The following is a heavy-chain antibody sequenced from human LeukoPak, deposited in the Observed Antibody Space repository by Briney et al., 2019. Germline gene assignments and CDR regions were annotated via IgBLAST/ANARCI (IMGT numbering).Heavy chain of an antibody. D-gene: IGHD3-22*01. CDR1: GYTFTNFG. CDR2: IRAYNGNP. CDR3: ARAGQGYYYDTSAYYFDY. Sequence: ASVQVSCRASGYTFTNFGISWVRQAPGQGFEWIEWIRAYNGNPTYAQKLQGRVTLTTDTSTNTAYMELRSLTSDDTAVYFCARAGQGYYYDTSAYYFDYWGQGTLVTVSS. V-gene: IGHV1-18*01. J-gene: IGHJ4*02.